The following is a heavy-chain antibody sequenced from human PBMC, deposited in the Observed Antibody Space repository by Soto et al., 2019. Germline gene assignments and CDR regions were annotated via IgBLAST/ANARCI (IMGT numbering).Heavy chain of an antibody. J-gene: IGHJ4*02. CDR2: INHSGST. CDR1: GGSFSGYY. V-gene: IGHV4-34*01. D-gene: IGHD3-22*01. CDR3: ARGRSSGYYYVSVLDY. Sequence: QVQLQQWGAGLLKSSETLSLTCAVYGGSFSGYYWSWIRQPPGKGLEWIGEINHSGSTNYNPSLKSRVTISVDTSKNQFSLKLSSVTAADTAVYYCARGRSSGYYYVSVLDYWGQGTLVTVSS.